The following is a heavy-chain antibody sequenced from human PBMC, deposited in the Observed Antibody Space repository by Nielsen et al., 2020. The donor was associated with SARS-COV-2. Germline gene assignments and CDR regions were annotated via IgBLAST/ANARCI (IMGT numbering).Heavy chain of an antibody. CDR2: ISYDGSNK. V-gene: IGHV3-30*18. CDR3: AKSLRVTIGSDY. J-gene: IGHJ4*02. Sequence: GESLKISCAASGFTFSSYGMHWVRQAPGKGLEWVAVISYDGSNKYYADSVKGRFTISRDNSKNTLYLQMNSLRAEDTAVYYCAKSLRVTIGSDYWGQGTLVTVSS. CDR1: GFTFSSYG. D-gene: IGHD4-17*01.